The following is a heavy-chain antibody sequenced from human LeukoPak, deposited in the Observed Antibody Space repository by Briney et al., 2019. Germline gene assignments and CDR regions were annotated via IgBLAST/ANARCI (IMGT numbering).Heavy chain of an antibody. Sequence: GASVKVSCKASGYTFTSYTIIWVRRAPGQGLEWMGWISAYTGHTNYAQKLQGRVTMTTDTSTTTTYMELRSLRSDDTAMYYCARDSNLRGEKYFQHWGQGTLVTVSS. D-gene: IGHD3-16*01. CDR2: ISAYTGHT. J-gene: IGHJ1*01. CDR1: GYTFTSYT. V-gene: IGHV1-18*01. CDR3: ARDSNLRGEKYFQH.